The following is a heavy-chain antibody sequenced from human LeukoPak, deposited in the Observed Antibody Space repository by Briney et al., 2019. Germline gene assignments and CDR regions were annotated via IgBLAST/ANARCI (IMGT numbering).Heavy chain of an antibody. J-gene: IGHJ4*02. Sequence: PGGSLRLSCAASGFTFSSYSMNWVRQAPGKGLEWVSNIKQDETKKFYLGSVKGRFTISRDNAKNSLYLQMNSLRVEETALYYFVSLGSTSTGNCYKLFDQWGEGTLVTVSS. CDR1: GFTFSSYS. CDR2: IKQDETKK. CDR3: VSLGSTSTGNCYKLFDQ. V-gene: IGHV3-7*03. D-gene: IGHD2-2*01.